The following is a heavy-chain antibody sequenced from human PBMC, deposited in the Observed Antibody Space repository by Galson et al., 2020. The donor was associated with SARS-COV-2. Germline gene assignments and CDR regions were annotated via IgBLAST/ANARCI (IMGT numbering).Heavy chain of an antibody. J-gene: IGHJ4*02. V-gene: IGHV4-59*01. CDR3: ARLPVVRGVDY. CDR1: GGSINIYY. D-gene: IGHD3-10*01. Sequence: ASETLSLTCTVSGGSINIYYWSWIRQPPGKGLEWIGYLYYGGKTNYNPSLKSRVIISVDTSKSQFSLILSSVTAADTAVYYCARLPVVRGVDYWGQGILVTVSS. CDR2: LYYGGKT.